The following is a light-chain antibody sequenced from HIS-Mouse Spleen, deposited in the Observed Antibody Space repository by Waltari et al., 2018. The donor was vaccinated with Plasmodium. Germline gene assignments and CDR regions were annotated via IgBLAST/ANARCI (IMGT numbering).Light chain of an antibody. CDR2: AAS. Sequence: AIRMTQSPSSFSASTGDRVTITFRASQGISSYLAWYQQKTGKAPKLLIYAASTLQSGVPSRFSGSGSGTDFTLTISCLQSEDFATYYCQQYYSYPYTFGQGTKLEIK. CDR3: QQYYSYPYT. J-gene: IGKJ2*01. V-gene: IGKV1-8*01. CDR1: QGISSY.